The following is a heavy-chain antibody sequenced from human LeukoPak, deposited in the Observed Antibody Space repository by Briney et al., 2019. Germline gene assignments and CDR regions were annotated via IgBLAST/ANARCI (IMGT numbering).Heavy chain of an antibody. D-gene: IGHD3-22*01. J-gene: IGHJ4*02. V-gene: IGHV3-30*03. CDR2: ISYDGSNK. CDR1: GFTFSSYG. CDR3: AREGADSSGYYSTYYFDY. Sequence: PGGSLRLSCAASGFTFSSYGMHWVRQAPGKGLEWVAVISYDGSNKYYADSVKGRFTISRDNSKNTLYLQMNSLRAEDTAVYYCAREGADSSGYYSTYYFDYWGQGTLVTVSS.